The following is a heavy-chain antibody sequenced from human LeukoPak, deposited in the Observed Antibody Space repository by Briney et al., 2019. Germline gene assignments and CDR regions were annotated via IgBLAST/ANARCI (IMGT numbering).Heavy chain of an antibody. CDR3: ARGRGYYQDY. J-gene: IGHJ4*02. V-gene: IGHV4-4*07. D-gene: IGHD3-22*01. CDR1: GGSISSYH. CDR2: IYITGST. Sequence: SETLSLTCTVSGGSISSYHWSWIRQPAGKGLEWIGRIYITGSTNYNPSLKSRVTMSVDTSKNQFSLNLSSVTAADTAVYYCARGRGYYQDYWGQGTLVTVSS.